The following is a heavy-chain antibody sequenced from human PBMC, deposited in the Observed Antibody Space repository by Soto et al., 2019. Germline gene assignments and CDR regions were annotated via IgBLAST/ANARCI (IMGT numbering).Heavy chain of an antibody. D-gene: IGHD3-9*01. J-gene: IGHJ4*02. CDR1: GYTFTSYG. Sequence: ASVKVSCKASGYTFTSYGISWVRQAPGQGLEWMGIINPSGGSTSYAQKFQGRVTMTRDTSTSTVYMELSSLRSEDTAVYYCARDPGDWYYFDYWGQGTLVTVSS. CDR2: INPSGGST. CDR3: ARDPGDWYYFDY. V-gene: IGHV1-46*03.